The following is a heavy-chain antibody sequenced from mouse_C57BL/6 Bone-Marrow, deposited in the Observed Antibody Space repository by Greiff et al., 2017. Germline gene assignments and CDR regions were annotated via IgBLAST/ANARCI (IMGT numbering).Heavy chain of an antibody. V-gene: IGHV1-26*01. D-gene: IGHD4-1*01. CDR1: GYTFTDYY. CDR3: ARERTGTGAMDY. J-gene: IGHJ4*01. CDR2: INPNNGGT. Sequence: VQLQQSGPELVKPGASVKISCKASGYTFTDYYMNWVKQSHGKSLEWIGDINPNNGGTSYNQKFKGKATLTVDKSSSTAYMELRSLTSEDSAVYYCARERTGTGAMDYWGQGTSVTVSS.